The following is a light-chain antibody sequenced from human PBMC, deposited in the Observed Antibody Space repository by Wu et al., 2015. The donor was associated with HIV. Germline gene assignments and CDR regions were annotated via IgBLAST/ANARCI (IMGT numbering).Light chain of an antibody. CDR3: QQYNIXPWT. J-gene: IGKJ1*01. CDR1: DNVSGL. V-gene: IGKV1-5*03. CDR2: QSS. Sequence: DIQMTQSPSTLSASVGDKITITCRASDNVSGLLAWYQQKPGKAPKLLIYQSSSLEIGIPSRFSGSGSEREFTLTINSLQPDDLATYYCQQYNIXPWTFGRGTKVGIK.